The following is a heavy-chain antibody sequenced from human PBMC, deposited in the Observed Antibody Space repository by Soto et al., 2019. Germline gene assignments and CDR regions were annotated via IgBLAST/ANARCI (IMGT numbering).Heavy chain of an antibody. CDR2: ISGSGGST. D-gene: IGHD3-16*01. Sequence: PGGSLRLSCAASGFTFSSYAMSWVRQAPGEGLEWVSAISGSGGSTYYADSVKGRFTISRDNSKNTLYLQMNSLRAEDTAVYYCAKRGTSVGLDYYYYYYMDVWGKGTTVTVSS. V-gene: IGHV3-23*01. CDR1: GFTFSSYA. CDR3: AKRGTSVGLDYYYYYYMDV. J-gene: IGHJ6*03.